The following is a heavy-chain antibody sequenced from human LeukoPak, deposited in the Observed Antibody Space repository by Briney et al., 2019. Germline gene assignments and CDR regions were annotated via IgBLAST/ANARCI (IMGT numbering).Heavy chain of an antibody. J-gene: IGHJ5*02. CDR2: ISGSGGST. CDR1: GFTFSSYA. D-gene: IGHD3-22*01. V-gene: IGHV3-23*01. CDR3: AKDRGITMIVGDNWFDP. Sequence: PGGSLRLSCAASGFTFSSYAMSWVRQAPGKGLEWVSAISGSGGSTYYAHSVKGRFTISRDNSKNTLYLQMNSLRAEDTAVYYCAKDRGITMIVGDNWFDPWGQGTLVTVSS.